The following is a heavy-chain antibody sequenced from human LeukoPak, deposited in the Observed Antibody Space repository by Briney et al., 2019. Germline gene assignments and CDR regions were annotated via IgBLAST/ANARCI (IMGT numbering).Heavy chain of an antibody. CDR3: ASVTPDYGVDY. V-gene: IGHV1-69*04. CDR1: GGTFSSYA. Sequence: SVKVSCKASGGTFSSYAISWVRQAPGQGLEWMGRIIPILGIANYAQKFQGRVTITADKSTSTAYMELSSLRSEDTAVYYCASVTPDYGVDYWGQGTLVTVSS. CDR2: IIPILGIA. D-gene: IGHD4-17*01. J-gene: IGHJ4*02.